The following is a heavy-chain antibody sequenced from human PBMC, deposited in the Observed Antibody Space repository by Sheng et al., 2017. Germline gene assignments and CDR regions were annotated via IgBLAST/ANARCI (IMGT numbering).Heavy chain of an antibody. CDR1: GFLFSTYT. J-gene: IGHJ3*01. CDR3: ARHHGPFDAFDL. V-gene: IGHV3-21*02. CDR2: ISGSSSYI. Sequence: EVQLVESGGGVVKPGGPVRLSCAASGFLFSTYTMDWVRQTPGKGLEWVSSISGSSSYIFYADSVKGRFTISRDNGKKSLFLQMTSLSAEDTAIYYCARHHGPFDAFDLWGQGTMVTVSS.